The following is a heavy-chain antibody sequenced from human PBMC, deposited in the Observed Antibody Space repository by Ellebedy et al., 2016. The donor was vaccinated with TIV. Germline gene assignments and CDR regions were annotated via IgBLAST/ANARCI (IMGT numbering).Heavy chain of an antibody. Sequence: SETLSLTXTVSGGSISSYYWSWIRQPPGKGLEWIGYIYYSGSTNYNPSLKSRVTISVDTSKNQFSLKLSSVTAADTAVYYCARSGDPVAGRGRWFNPWGQGTLVTVSS. CDR1: GGSISSYY. V-gene: IGHV4-59*01. CDR3: ARSGDPVAGRGRWFNP. CDR2: IYYSGST. D-gene: IGHD6-19*01. J-gene: IGHJ5*02.